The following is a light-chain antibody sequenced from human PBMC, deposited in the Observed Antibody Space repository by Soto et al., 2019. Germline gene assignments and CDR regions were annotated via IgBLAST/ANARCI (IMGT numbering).Light chain of an antibody. J-gene: IGLJ1*01. CDR3: GTWDSSLSAHV. V-gene: IGLV1-51*02. CDR2: ETD. CDR1: SSNIGNNY. Sequence: QSVLTQPPSVSAAPGQKVTISCSGSSSNIGNNYVSWYQQLPGAAPKLLIYETDKRLSGVPDRISGSKSGTSATLGITGLQAGDEADYHCGTWDSSLSAHVFGTGTKVTVL.